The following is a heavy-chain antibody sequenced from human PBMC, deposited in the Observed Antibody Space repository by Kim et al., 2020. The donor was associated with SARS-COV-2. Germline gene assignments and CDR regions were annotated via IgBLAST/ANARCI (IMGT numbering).Heavy chain of an antibody. D-gene: IGHD3-22*01. CDR2: INWNGGST. CDR3: ARVRAPRESYYYDSSGYGDAFDI. Sequence: GGSLRLSCAASGFTFDDYGMSWVRQAPGKGLEWVSGINWNGGSTGYADSVKGRFTISRDNAKNSLYLQMNSLRAEDTALYHCARVRAPRESYYYDSSGYGDAFDIWGQGTMVTVSS. J-gene: IGHJ3*02. V-gene: IGHV3-20*01. CDR1: GFTFDDYG.